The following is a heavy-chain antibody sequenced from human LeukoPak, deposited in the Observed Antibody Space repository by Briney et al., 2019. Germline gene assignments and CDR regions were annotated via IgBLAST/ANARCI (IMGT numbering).Heavy chain of an antibody. V-gene: IGHV3-48*04. CDR3: ARDGNYYDSSGQVGY. CDR2: ISSSSSTI. D-gene: IGHD3-22*01. J-gene: IGHJ4*02. Sequence: GGSLRLSCAASGFTFSSYSMNWVRQAPGKGLEWVSYISSSSSTIYYADSVKGRFTISRDNAKNSLYLQMNSLRAEDTAVYYCARDGNYYDSSGQVGYWGQGTLVTVSS. CDR1: GFTFSSYS.